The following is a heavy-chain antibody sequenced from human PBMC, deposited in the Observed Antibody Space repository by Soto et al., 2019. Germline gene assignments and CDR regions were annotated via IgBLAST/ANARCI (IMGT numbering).Heavy chain of an antibody. V-gene: IGHV3-66*01. CDR1: GFTVSSNE. J-gene: IGHJ6*02. CDR2: ISGGST. CDR3: KKENCGSTSCDNSHYSYGMDV. Sequence: GGSLRLSCAASGFTVSSNEMSWVRQAPGKGLEWVSSISGGSTYYADSRKGRFTISRDNSKNTLHLQMNSLRAEDTAVYYCKKENCGSTSCDNSHYSYGMDVWGQGTTVTVSS. D-gene: IGHD2-2*02.